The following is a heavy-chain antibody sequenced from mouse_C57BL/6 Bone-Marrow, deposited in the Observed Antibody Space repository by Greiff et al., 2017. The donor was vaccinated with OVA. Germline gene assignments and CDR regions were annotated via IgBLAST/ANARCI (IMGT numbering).Heavy chain of an antibody. V-gene: IGHV1-64*01. Sequence: QVQLQQPGAELVKPGASVKLSCKASGYTFTSYWMPWVKQRPGQGLEWIGIIHPTSGSTNYNEKFKSKATLTVDKSSSTAYMQLSILTSEDAAVYDCARCWDDDWCAYWGQGTLVTVSA. J-gene: IGHJ3*01. CDR3: ARCWDDDWCAY. CDR2: IHPTSGST. D-gene: IGHD4-1*01. CDR1: GYTFTSYW.